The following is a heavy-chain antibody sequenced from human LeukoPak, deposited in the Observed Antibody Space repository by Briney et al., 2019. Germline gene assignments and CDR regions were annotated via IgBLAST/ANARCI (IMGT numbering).Heavy chain of an antibody. Sequence: ASVKVSCKASGYTFTNYDINWVRQAAGQGLEWMGWMNPNSGDTGYVEKFQGRVTMTRDTSMNTAYMELSSLRSEDTAVYYCARLGELLWFGELLLEHAFDIWGQGTMVTVSS. V-gene: IGHV1-8*01. CDR1: GYTFTNYD. D-gene: IGHD3-10*01. CDR2: MNPNSGDT. CDR3: ARLGELLWFGELLLEHAFDI. J-gene: IGHJ3*02.